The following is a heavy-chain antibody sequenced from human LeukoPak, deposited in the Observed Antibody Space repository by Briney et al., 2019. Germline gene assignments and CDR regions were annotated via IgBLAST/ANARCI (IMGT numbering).Heavy chain of an antibody. CDR1: GFTFSSYA. D-gene: IGHD3-22*01. J-gene: IGHJ1*01. Sequence: PGGSLRLSCAASGFTFSSYAMSWVRQAPGKGLEWVSAISGSGGSTYYADSVKGRFTISRDNSKNTLYLQMNSLRAEDTAVYYCAKRKVVGNGGYYHTSPFQHWGQGTPVTVSS. V-gene: IGHV3-23*01. CDR2: ISGSGGST. CDR3: AKRKVVGNGGYYHTSPFQH.